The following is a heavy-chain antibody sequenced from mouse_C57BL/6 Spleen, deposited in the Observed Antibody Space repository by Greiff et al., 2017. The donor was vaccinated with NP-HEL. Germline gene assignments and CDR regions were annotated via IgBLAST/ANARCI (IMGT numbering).Heavy chain of an antibody. CDR2: IHYDGSST. CDR3: ARDRRQRGYCAMDY. Sequence: EVQLVESEGGLVQPGSSMKLSCTASGFTFSDYYMAWVRQAPEKGLEWVAYIHYDGSSTYYPDSLKSRFIISRDNAKNILYQQVSSLKSEDTATYYCARDRRQRGYCAMDYWGQGTSVTVSS. D-gene: IGHD3-2*01. J-gene: IGHJ4*01. CDR1: GFTFSDYY. V-gene: IGHV5-16*01.